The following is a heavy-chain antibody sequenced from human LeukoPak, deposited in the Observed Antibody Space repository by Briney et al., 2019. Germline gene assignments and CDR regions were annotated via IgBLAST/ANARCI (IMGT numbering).Heavy chain of an antibody. J-gene: IGHJ6*02. CDR3: AKDIAMVRGVITSYYYGMDV. Sequence: GGSLRLSCAASGFTFDNYAMHWVRQAPGKGLEWVSGISWNSGSIGYGDSVKGRFTISRDNSKNSLYLQMNSLRTEDTALYYCAKDIAMVRGVITSYYYGMDVWGQGTTVTVSS. V-gene: IGHV3-9*01. D-gene: IGHD3-10*01. CDR2: ISWNSGSI. CDR1: GFTFDNYA.